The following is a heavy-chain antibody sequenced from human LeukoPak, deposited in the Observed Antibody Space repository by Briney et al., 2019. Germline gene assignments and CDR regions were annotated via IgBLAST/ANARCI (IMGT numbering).Heavy chain of an antibody. CDR2: ISYDGSTK. V-gene: IGHV3-30*03. CDR3: ARAVTGSYYTGPGY. Sequence: PGRSLRLSCAASGFTFSSYGIHWVRQAPGKGLEWVAFISYDGSTKYYADSVEGRFTISRDNSKNTLYVQMNSLRAEDTAVYYCARAVTGSYYTGPGYWGQGTLVTVSS. CDR1: GFTFSSYG. J-gene: IGHJ4*02. D-gene: IGHD1-26*01.